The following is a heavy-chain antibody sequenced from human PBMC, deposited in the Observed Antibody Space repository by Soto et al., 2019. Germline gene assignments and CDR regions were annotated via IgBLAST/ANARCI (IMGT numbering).Heavy chain of an antibody. D-gene: IGHD6-13*01. CDR3: ARGSPGTFASEVAFDI. CDR2: INPNSGGT. Sequence: ASVTVSCKASGYTFTGYYMHWVRQAPGQGLEWMGWINPNSGGTNYAQKFQGWVTMTRDTSISTAYMELSRLRSDDTAVYYCARGSPGTFASEVAFDIWGQGTMVTVSS. V-gene: IGHV1-2*04. CDR1: GYTFTGYY. J-gene: IGHJ3*02.